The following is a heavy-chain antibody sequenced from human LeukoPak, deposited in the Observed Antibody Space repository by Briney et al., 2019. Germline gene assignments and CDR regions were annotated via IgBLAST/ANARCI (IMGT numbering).Heavy chain of an antibody. J-gene: IGHJ4*02. D-gene: IGHD2-8*01. CDR2: IRYDGTNK. CDR3: ARDGGEYCTNGVCYGVPIDY. CDR1: GYTFTTYG. V-gene: IGHV3-30*02. Sequence: GGSLRLSCATSGYTFTTYGMHWVRQAPGKGLEWVAFIRYDGTNKYYADSVKGRFTISRDNSQNIVDLQMNSLRAEDTAVYYFARDGGEYCTNGVCYGVPIDYWGQGTLVTVSS.